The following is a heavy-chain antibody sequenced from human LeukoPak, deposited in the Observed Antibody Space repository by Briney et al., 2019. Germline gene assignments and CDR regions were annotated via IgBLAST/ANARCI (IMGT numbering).Heavy chain of an antibody. CDR3: ARSPYYYDSSAQPPFDY. D-gene: IGHD3-22*01. Sequence: PGGSLRLSCAASGFTFSNYWMSWVRQAPGKGLEWVANIKQDGSEKYYVDSVKGRFTISRDNAKNSLYLQMNSLRAEDTAVYYCARSPYYYDSSAQPPFDYWGQGTLVTVSS. CDR2: IKQDGSEK. CDR1: GFTFSNYW. V-gene: IGHV3-7*05. J-gene: IGHJ4*02.